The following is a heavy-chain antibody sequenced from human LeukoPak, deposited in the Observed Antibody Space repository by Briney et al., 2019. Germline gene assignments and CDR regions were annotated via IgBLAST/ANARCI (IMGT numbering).Heavy chain of an antibody. J-gene: IGHJ4*02. CDR1: GFIFSNYG. D-gene: IGHD6-13*01. CDR3: AKVVQYTASTGTGFDY. V-gene: IGHV3-33*06. CDR2: IWYDGSYK. Sequence: GGSLRLSCAASGFIFSNYGMHWVRQAPGKGLDWVAVIWYDGSYKYYADSVKGRFTISRDNSKNTLYLQMNSLRAEDTAIYYCAKVVQYTASTGTGFDYWGQGTLVTVSS.